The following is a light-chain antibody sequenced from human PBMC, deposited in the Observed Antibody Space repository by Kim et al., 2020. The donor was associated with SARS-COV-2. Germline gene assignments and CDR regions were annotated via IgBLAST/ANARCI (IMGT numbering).Light chain of an antibody. CDR2: AAS. J-gene: IGKJ4*01. V-gene: IGKV3-15*01. CDR3: QQSNNWPALT. Sequence: DTVMTQSPATLSLSPGERASLSCRASQNVDTNLAWFQQRPGQPPRLLIYAASTRAAGVPPRFSGVGSGTEFTLTISSLQSEDFAVYYCQQSNNWPALTFGGGTKLEI. CDR1: QNVDTN.